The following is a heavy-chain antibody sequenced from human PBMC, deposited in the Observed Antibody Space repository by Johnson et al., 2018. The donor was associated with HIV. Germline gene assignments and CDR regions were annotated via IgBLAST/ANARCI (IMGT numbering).Heavy chain of an antibody. J-gene: IGHJ3*02. CDR2: INRDGSII. Sequence: VQLVESGGGLVQPGDSLRLSCAASGFALSGYWMHWVRQVSGKGLEWVSHINRDGSIINYADSVKGRFTISRDTAKNSLYLQMKSLRAEDTAVYYWSRDRGVDAFDSWGQGTMVTVSS. D-gene: IGHD3-10*01. CDR1: GFALSGYW. V-gene: IGHV3-74*01. CDR3: SRDRGVDAFDS.